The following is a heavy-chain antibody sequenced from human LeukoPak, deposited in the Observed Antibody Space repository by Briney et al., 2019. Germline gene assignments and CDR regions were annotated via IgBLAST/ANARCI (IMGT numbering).Heavy chain of an antibody. Sequence: PSETLSLTCTVSGDSISSYYWSWIRQPAGKGLEWIGRIYTTRSTNYNPSLKSRVAMSVDTSKNHFSLKLSSVTAADTAVYYCARGIAAAAKQGGFDFWGQGTLVTVSS. D-gene: IGHD6-13*01. CDR1: GDSISSYY. CDR3: ARGIAAAAKQGGFDF. V-gene: IGHV4-4*07. CDR2: IYTTRST. J-gene: IGHJ4*02.